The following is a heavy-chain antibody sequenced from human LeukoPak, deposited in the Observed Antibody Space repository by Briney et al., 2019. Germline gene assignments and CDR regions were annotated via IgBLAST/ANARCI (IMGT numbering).Heavy chain of an antibody. D-gene: IGHD3-22*01. CDR2: IYHSGST. Sequence: SGTLSLTCAVSGYSISSGYYWGWIRQPPGKGLEWIGSIYHSGSTYYNPSLKSRVTISVDTSKNQFSLKLSSVTAADTAVYYCARSSSGYYNFDYWGQGTLVTVSS. CDR3: ARSSSGYYNFDY. CDR1: GYSISSGYY. V-gene: IGHV4-38-2*01. J-gene: IGHJ4*02.